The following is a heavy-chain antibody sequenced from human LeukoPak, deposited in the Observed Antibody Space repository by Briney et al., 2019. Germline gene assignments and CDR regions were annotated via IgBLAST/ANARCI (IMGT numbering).Heavy chain of an antibody. CDR3: ARGGGLDV. J-gene: IGHJ6*02. Sequence: GGSLRLSCVDSGFTFTNAWMSWVRQAPGKGLEWIGRIKSKTDGETTNYAEPVRGRFTISRDDSKSAVYLQMSNLRAEDTAVYFCARGGGLDVWGQGATVTVSS. CDR2: IKSKTDGETT. D-gene: IGHD3-16*01. V-gene: IGHV3-15*01. CDR1: GFTFTNAW.